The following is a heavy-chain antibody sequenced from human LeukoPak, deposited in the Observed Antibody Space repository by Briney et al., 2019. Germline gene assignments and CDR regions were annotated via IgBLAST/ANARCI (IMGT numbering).Heavy chain of an antibody. V-gene: IGHV4-59*01. Sequence: SETLSLTCTVSGGSISSYFWSWIRQPPGKGLEWIGYIYYSGSANYNPSLKSRVTISVDTSKNQFSLKLSSVTAADTAVYYCARHRAYSSSSPFDYWGQGTLVTVSS. D-gene: IGHD6-6*01. J-gene: IGHJ4*02. CDR3: ARHRAYSSSSPFDY. CDR2: IYYSGSA. CDR1: GGSISSYF.